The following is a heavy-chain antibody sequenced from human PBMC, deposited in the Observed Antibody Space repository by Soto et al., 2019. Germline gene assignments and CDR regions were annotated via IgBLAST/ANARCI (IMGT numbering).Heavy chain of an antibody. CDR3: ASRIELGSGSYYEAYYYGMDV. V-gene: IGHV1-69*13. J-gene: IGHJ6*02. D-gene: IGHD1-26*01. Sequence: SVEVSCKASGGTFSSYAISWVRQAPGQGLEWMGGIIPIFGTANYAQKFQGRVTITADESTSTAYMELSSLRSEDTAVYYCASRIELGSGSYYEAYYYGMDVWGQGTTVTVSS. CDR2: IIPIFGTA. CDR1: GGTFSSYA.